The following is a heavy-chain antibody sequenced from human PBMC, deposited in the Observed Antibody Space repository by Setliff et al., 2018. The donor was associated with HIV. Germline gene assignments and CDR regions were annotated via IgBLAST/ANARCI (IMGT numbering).Heavy chain of an antibody. CDR2: IWYDGSNK. D-gene: IGHD1-26*01. Sequence: PGGSLRLSCAASGFNFGNYGMHWVRQAPGKGPEWVAVIWYDGSNKYYADSVKGRFTISRDNSKNTVFLQMSSLRVEDTGVYYCAREREPLFDYLGPGTQVTVSS. J-gene: IGHJ4*02. V-gene: IGHV3-33*01. CDR1: GFNFGNYG. CDR3: AREREPLFDY.